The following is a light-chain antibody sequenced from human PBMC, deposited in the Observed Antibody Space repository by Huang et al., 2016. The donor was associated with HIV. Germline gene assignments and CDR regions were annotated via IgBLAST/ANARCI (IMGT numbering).Light chain of an antibody. J-gene: IGKJ4*01. Sequence: EIVMTQSPATLSASAGERATLSCRASQTVDSNLAWYKQKPGQHPRLLIYGASTRATGIPARISGSGSGTECTLTISSLQSEDFAIYYCQQYNNWPPLLTFGGETKVEIK. CDR3: QQYNNWPPLLT. CDR2: GAS. CDR1: QTVDSN. V-gene: IGKV3-15*01.